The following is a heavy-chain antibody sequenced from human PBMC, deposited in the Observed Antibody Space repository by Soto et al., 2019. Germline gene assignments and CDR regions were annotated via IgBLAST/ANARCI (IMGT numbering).Heavy chain of an antibody. CDR1: GGSISSYY. CDR3: ARAGSLYRSMWYGGGWFDP. J-gene: IGHJ5*02. Sequence: PSETLCLTCTVSGGSISSYYWSWIRQPPGKGLEWIGYIYYSGSTNYNPSLKSRVTISVDTSKNQFSLKLSSVTAADTAVYYCARAGSLYRSMWYGGGWFDPWGQGTLVTVSS. D-gene: IGHD6-13*01. V-gene: IGHV4-59*01. CDR2: IYYSGST.